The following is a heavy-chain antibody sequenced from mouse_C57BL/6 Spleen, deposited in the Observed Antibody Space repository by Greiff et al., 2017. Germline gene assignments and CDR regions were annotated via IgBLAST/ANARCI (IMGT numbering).Heavy chain of an antibody. CDR3: ARIGTDY. D-gene: IGHD2-14*01. Sequence: EVKLMESGGGLVKPGGSLKLSCAASGFTFSDYGMHWVRQAPEKGLEWVAYISSGSSTIYYADTVKGRFTISRDNAKNTLFLQMTSLRAEDTAMYYCARIGTDYWGQGTTLTVSS. CDR1: GFTFSDYG. V-gene: IGHV5-17*01. CDR2: ISSGSSTI. J-gene: IGHJ2*01.